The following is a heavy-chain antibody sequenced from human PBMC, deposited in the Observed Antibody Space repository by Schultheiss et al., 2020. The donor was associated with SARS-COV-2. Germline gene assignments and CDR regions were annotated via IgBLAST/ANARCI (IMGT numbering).Heavy chain of an antibody. Sequence: GGSLRLSCAASGFTFSSYGMHWVRQAPGKGLEWVSYISSSGSTIYYADSVKGRFTISRDNAKNSLYLQMNSLRAEDTAVYYCARDQGGYSPTDFDYWGQGTLVTVSS. CDR1: GFTFSSYG. J-gene: IGHJ4*02. CDR3: ARDQGGYSPTDFDY. D-gene: IGHD5-18*01. CDR2: ISSSGSTI. V-gene: IGHV3-48*04.